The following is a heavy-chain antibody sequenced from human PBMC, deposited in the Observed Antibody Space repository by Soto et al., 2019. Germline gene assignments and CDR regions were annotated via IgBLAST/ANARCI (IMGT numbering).Heavy chain of an antibody. CDR3: AKDLFFGNTYGYFDH. J-gene: IGHJ4*02. CDR2: INGSGGST. Sequence: PGGSLRLSCAASGFTFNNYAMTWVRQAPGKGLEWVSEINGSGGSTYYADSVKGWFTISRDNSNNTLYLQMNSLRAEDTAVYYCAKDLFFGNTYGYFDHWGQGTLVTVSS. D-gene: IGHD5-18*01. V-gene: IGHV3-23*01. CDR1: GFTFNNYA.